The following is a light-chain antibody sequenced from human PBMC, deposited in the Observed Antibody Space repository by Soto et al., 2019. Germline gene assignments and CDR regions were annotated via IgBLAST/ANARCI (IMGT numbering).Light chain of an antibody. J-gene: IGLJ1*01. CDR1: SSDVGSYNL. CDR3: CSYAGSSTYV. CDR2: EGS. V-gene: IGLV2-23*01. Sequence: QSVLTQPASVSGSPGQAITISCTGTSSDVGSYNLVSWYQQHPGKAPKLMIYEGSKRPSGVSNRFSGSKSGNTASLTTSGLQAEDEADYYCCSYAGSSTYVFGTGSKVTGL.